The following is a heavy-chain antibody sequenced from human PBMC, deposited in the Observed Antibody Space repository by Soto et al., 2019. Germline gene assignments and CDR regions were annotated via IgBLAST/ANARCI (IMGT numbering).Heavy chain of an antibody. J-gene: IGHJ4*02. Sequence: EVQLVESGGGLVQPGRSLRLSCAASGFTFDDYAMHWVRQAPGKGLEWVSGISWSSGSIGYADSVKGRFTISRDNAKNSLYLQMHSLRAEDTALYYCAKDFLLVPAAIDYWGQGTLVTVSP. V-gene: IGHV3-9*01. CDR3: AKDFLLVPAAIDY. D-gene: IGHD2-2*01. CDR2: ISWSSGSI. CDR1: GFTFDDYA.